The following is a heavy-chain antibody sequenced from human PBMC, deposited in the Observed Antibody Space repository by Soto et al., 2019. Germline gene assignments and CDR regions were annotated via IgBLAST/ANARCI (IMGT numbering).Heavy chain of an antibody. Sequence: EVQLVESGGGLVQPGGSLRLSCAASGFTFSSYWMSWVRQAPGKGLEWVANIKQDGSEKYYVDSVKGRFTISRDNAKNSLYLQMNSLRAEDTAVYYCARKRRWFGTSTLAPLDYWGQGTLVTDSS. CDR3: ARKRRWFGTSTLAPLDY. J-gene: IGHJ4*02. CDR2: IKQDGSEK. D-gene: IGHD3-10*01. V-gene: IGHV3-7*05. CDR1: GFTFSSYW.